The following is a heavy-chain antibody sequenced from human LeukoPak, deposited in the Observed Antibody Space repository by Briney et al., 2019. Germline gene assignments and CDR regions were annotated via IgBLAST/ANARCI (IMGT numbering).Heavy chain of an antibody. V-gene: IGHV3-33*01. CDR1: GFTFRNYG. CDR2: IWYDGSNK. Sequence: PGGSLRLSCTASGFTFRNYGMSWVRQAPGKGLEWVAGIWYDGSNKDYVDSVKGRFTISRDNSKNTLYLEMNSLTVGDTAVYYCGRDALVGYFSYYYMDVWGKGTTVTVSS. J-gene: IGHJ6*03. D-gene: IGHD2-15*01. CDR3: GRDALVGYFSYYYMDV.